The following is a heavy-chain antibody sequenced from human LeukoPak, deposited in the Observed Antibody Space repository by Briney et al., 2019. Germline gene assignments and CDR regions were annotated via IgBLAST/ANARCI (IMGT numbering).Heavy chain of an antibody. Sequence: EGSLRLSCAASGFTFSDHWMHWVRQVPGKGLVWVSRIKTDGSWTNDADSVKGRFTISRDNAENTLYLQMNGLRVEDTAVYYCVRGVGGSSYLDYWGQGALVTVSS. J-gene: IGHJ4*02. CDR1: GFTFSDHW. V-gene: IGHV3-74*01. D-gene: IGHD3-16*01. CDR3: VRGVGGSSYLDY. CDR2: IKTDGSWT.